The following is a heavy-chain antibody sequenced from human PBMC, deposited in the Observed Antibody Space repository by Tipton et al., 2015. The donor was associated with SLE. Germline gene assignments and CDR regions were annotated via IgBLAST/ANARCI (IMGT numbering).Heavy chain of an antibody. J-gene: IGHJ5*02. D-gene: IGHD3-3*01. V-gene: IGHV4-39*07. CDR2: IYYTGTT. CDR1: GGSISSTSYY. Sequence: TLSLTCIVSGGSISSTSYYWGWIRQPPGKGLEYIGSIYYTGTTYNNPSLKSRVTISLDTSKNQFSLKLSSVTAADTAVYYCARGTIFGVVIDPWGQGTLVTVSS. CDR3: ARGTIFGVVIDP.